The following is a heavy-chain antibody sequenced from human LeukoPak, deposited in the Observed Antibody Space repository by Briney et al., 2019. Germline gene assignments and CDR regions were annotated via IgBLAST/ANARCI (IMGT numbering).Heavy chain of an antibody. CDR1: GDSVSSNSAV. D-gene: IGHD1-1*01. Sequence: SQTLSLTCAISGDSVSSNSAVWNWIKQSPSRGLEWLGRTYYRCKWYNDYAVSVKSRIIINADTSMSQFSLQLNSVTPEDTAVYFCAGGWNDADYGMDVWGQGTTVTVSS. CDR3: AGGWNDADYGMDV. CDR2: TYYRCKWYN. J-gene: IGHJ6*02. V-gene: IGHV6-1*01.